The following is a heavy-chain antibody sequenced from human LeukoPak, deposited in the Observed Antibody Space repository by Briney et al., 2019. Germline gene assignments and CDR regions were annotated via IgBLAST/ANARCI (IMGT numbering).Heavy chain of an antibody. CDR2: IYYSGST. CDR1: GGSISSSSYY. CDR3: ARTGYSSSFPDY. J-gene: IGHJ4*02. D-gene: IGHD6-6*01. V-gene: IGHV4-39*01. Sequence: SETLSLTCTVSGGSISSSSYYWGWIRQPPGKGLEWIGSIYYSGSTYYNPSLKSRATISVDTSKNQFSLKLSSVTAADTAVYYCARTGYSSSFPDYWGQGALVTVSS.